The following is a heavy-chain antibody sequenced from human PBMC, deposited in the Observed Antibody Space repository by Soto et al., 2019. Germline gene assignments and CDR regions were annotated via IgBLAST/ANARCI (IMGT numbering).Heavy chain of an antibody. D-gene: IGHD1-26*01. V-gene: IGHV3-33*01. J-gene: IGHJ4*02. Sequence: QVQLVESGGGVVQPGRSLRLSCAASGFTFSSYGMHWVRQAPGKGLEWVAVIWYDGSNKYYADAVKGRFTISRDNSKNTLYLQMNSRRAEATAVYYWASGAYWGQGTLVTVSS. CDR1: GFTFSSYG. CDR3: ASGAY. CDR2: IWYDGSNK.